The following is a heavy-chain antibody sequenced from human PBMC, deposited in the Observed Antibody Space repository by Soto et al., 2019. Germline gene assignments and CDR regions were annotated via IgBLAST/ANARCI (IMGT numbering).Heavy chain of an antibody. V-gene: IGHV3-48*01. CDR1: GFTFSSYC. CDR2: ICRSGSTI. CDR3: ARDRGWRTSYYFDY. J-gene: IGHJ4*02. Sequence: GGSLRLSCAASGFTFSSYCMNWVRQAPGKGLEWVSYICRSGSTIYYADSVKGRFTISRDNAKNSLYLQMNSLRAEDTAVYYCARDRGWRTSYYFDYWGQGTLVTVSS. D-gene: IGHD2-8*02.